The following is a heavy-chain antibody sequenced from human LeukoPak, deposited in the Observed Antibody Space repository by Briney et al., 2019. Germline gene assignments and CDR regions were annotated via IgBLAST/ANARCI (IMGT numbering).Heavy chain of an antibody. J-gene: IGHJ6*03. D-gene: IGHD5-18*01. V-gene: IGHV4-4*07. CDR1: GGSISSYY. Sequence: PSETLSLTCTVSGGSISSYYWSWIRQPAGKGLEWIGRSYTSGSTNYNPSLKSRVTISVHTSKNQFPLKLSSVPAADTAVYYCARTTEGGYSYGYFYYYYMDVWGKGTTVTISS. CDR2: SYTSGST. CDR3: ARTTEGGYSYGYFYYYYMDV.